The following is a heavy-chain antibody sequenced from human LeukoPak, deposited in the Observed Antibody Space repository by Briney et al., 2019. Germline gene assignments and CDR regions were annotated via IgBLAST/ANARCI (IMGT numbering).Heavy chain of an antibody. CDR1: GFTVNDYW. Sequence: PGGSLRLSCAASGFTVNDYWMYWVRQAPGKGLVWVSLIKTDGRSTTYADSVKGRFTISRDNAKNMLYLQMNSLRAEDTAVYYCARASGGADSWGQGTLVTVSS. CDR2: IKTDGRST. V-gene: IGHV3-74*01. J-gene: IGHJ4*02. D-gene: IGHD6-25*01. CDR3: ARASGGADS.